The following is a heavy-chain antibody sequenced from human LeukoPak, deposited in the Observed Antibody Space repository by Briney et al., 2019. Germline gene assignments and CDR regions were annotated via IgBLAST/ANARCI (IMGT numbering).Heavy chain of an antibody. CDR1: GFTFSSYE. V-gene: IGHV3-7*01. Sequence: GGSLRLSCAASGFTFSSYEMNWVRQAPGKGLEWVANIEQDGSEKYYVDSLKGRFTISRDNAKDSLYLQMNNLRAEDTAVYYCARVTWYCSGGSCYAFDFWGQGTLVTVSS. CDR2: IEQDGSEK. D-gene: IGHD2-15*01. CDR3: ARVTWYCSGGSCYAFDF. J-gene: IGHJ4*02.